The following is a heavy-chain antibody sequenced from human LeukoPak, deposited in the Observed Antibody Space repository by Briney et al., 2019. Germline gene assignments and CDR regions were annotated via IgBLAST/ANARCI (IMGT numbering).Heavy chain of an antibody. CDR2: IYYSGST. Sequence: PSEALSLTCTVSGGSISSYYWSWIRQPPGKGLEWIGYIYYSGSTNYNPSLKSRVTISVDTSKNQFSLKLSSVTAADTAVYYCARQGGGSSWGYYYFDYWGQGTLVTVSS. CDR3: ARQGGGSSWGYYYFDY. D-gene: IGHD6-13*01. V-gene: IGHV4-59*08. J-gene: IGHJ4*02. CDR1: GGSISSYY.